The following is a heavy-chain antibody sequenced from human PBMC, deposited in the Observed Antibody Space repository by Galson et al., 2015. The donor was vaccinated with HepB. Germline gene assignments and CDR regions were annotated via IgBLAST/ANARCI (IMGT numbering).Heavy chain of an antibody. D-gene: IGHD5-18*01. J-gene: IGHJ5*01. Sequence: SLRLSCAASGFAFHSHAMSWVRQAPGRGMEWISGITGKGASTFYADSVKGRFTVSKDNSNNMLYRQMNSLRAEDAGLSFCAKGYGLVDSWGQGILVTVSS. CDR3: AKGYGLVDS. CDR1: GFAFHSHA. V-gene: IGHV3-23*01. CDR2: ITGKGAST.